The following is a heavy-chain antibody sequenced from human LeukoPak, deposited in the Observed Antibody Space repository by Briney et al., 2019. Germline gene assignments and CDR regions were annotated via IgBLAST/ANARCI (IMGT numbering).Heavy chain of an antibody. Sequence: PGGSLRLSCAASGFSFSDDWMSWVRQAPGKGLEWVGRIKAKAHGGTIEYAAPVKGRFTISRDDSKNTLYLQMNSLKTEDTAVYYCTTDGVGVEGATYDNWGQGTLVSVSS. CDR1: GFSFSDDW. CDR3: TTDGVGVEGATYDN. CDR2: IKAKAHGGTI. J-gene: IGHJ4*02. D-gene: IGHD1-26*01. V-gene: IGHV3-15*01.